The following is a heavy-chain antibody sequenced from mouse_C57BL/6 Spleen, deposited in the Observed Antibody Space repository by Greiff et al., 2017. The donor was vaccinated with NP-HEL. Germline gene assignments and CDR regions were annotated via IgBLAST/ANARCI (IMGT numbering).Heavy chain of an antibody. D-gene: IGHD1-1*01. CDR3: ASPSESPYGSFLYWYFDV. Sequence: EVQLQQSGPELVKPGASVKMSCKASGYTFTDYNMHWVKQSHGKSLEWIGYINPNNGGTSYNQKFKGKATLTVNKSSSTAYMELRSLTSEDSAVYYCASPSESPYGSFLYWYFDVWGTGTTVTVSS. CDR2: INPNNGGT. CDR1: GYTFTDYN. J-gene: IGHJ1*03. V-gene: IGHV1-22*01.